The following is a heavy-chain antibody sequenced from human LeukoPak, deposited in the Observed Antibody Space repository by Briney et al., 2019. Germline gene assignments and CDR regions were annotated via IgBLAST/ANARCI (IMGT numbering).Heavy chain of an antibody. J-gene: IGHJ6*03. Sequence: ASVKVSCKASGYTFTSYGISWVRQAPGQGLEWMGWISAYNGNTNYAQKFQGRVTMTTDTSTTTAYMDLRSLRSDDTAVYYCARKPYNWNDAPSHYLDYYMDVWGKGTTVTVSS. V-gene: IGHV1-18*01. CDR3: ARKPYNWNDAPSHYLDYYMDV. CDR2: ISAYNGNT. D-gene: IGHD1-20*01. CDR1: GYTFTSYG.